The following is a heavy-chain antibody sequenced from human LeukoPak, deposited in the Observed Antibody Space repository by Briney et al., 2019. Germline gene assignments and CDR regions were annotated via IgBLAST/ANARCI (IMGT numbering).Heavy chain of an antibody. CDR2: ISWDGGST. D-gene: IGHD3-10*01. CDR1: GFTFSSYW. CDR3: AKAIGISSGFFDY. V-gene: IGHV3-43D*03. Sequence: GGSLRLSCAASGFTFSSYWMHWVRQAPGKGLEWVSVISWDGGSTYYADSVKGRFTISRDNSKNSLYLQMNSLRAEDTALYYCAKAIGISSGFFDYWGQGTLVTVSS. J-gene: IGHJ4*02.